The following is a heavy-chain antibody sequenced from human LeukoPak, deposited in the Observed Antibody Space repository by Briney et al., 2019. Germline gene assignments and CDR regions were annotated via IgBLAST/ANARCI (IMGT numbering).Heavy chain of an antibody. Sequence: GGSLTLSWAASGFTFSSYAMSWVRQAQGKGLEWDSAISGSGGSTYYADSVKGRFTISRDNSKNTLYLQMNSLRAEDTAVYYCAKGATITMVRGVIDYWGQGTLVTVSS. CDR2: ISGSGGST. J-gene: IGHJ4*02. V-gene: IGHV3-23*01. D-gene: IGHD3-10*01. CDR3: AKGATITMVRGVIDY. CDR1: GFTFSSYA.